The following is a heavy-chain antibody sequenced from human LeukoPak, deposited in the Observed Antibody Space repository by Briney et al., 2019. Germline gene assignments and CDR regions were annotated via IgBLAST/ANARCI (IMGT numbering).Heavy chain of an antibody. J-gene: IGHJ6*03. CDR2: MNHSGST. V-gene: IGHV4-34*01. CDR3: ARLTKNDSGTYRFGKKKRGYMDV. D-gene: IGHD3-10*01. Sequence: SETLSLTCAVYGGSFSGYYWSWIRQPPGKGLEWIGEMNHSGSTNYNPSLKSRVTISVDTSKNQFSLKLSSVTAADTAVYYCARLTKNDSGTYRFGKKKRGYMDVWGKGTTVTISS. CDR1: GGSFSGYY.